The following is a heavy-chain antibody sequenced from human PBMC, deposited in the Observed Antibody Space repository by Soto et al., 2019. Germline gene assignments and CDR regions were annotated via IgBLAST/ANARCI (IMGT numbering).Heavy chain of an antibody. J-gene: IGHJ4*02. CDR1: GGSISSSSYC. V-gene: IGHV4-39*07. CDR2: ICYSGST. D-gene: IGHD3-10*01. CDR3: ARGAPTMVRGVIRLVDY. Sequence: SETLSLTCTVSGGSISSSSYCWGWIRRPPGKGLEWIGSICYSGSTYYNPSLKSRVTISVDTSKNQFSLKLSSVTAADTAVYYCARGAPTMVRGVIRLVDYWGQGTLVTVSS.